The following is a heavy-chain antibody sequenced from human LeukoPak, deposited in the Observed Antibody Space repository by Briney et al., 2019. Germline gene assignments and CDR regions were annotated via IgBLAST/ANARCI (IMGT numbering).Heavy chain of an antibody. CDR1: GGSFSGYY. Sequence: SSETLSLTCAVYGGSFSGYYWSWIRQPPGKGLEWIGEINHSGSTNYNPSLKSRVTISVDTSKNQFSLKLSSVTAADTAVYYCARYGDSVGATRSMDYWGQGTLVTVSS. CDR3: ARYGDSVGATRSMDY. D-gene: IGHD1-26*01. J-gene: IGHJ4*02. V-gene: IGHV4-34*01. CDR2: INHSGST.